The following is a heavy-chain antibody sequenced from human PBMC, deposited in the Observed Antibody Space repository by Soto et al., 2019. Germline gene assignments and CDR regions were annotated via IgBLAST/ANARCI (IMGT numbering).Heavy chain of an antibody. J-gene: IGHJ4*02. CDR3: ARGGTAARIFSY. D-gene: IGHD6-6*01. Sequence: PSETLSLTCAVYCGPFSGYFWSWIRQAPGKGLEWIGEINHSGSTTYNPSLKSRVTISVDTSKNQFSLKLTSVTAADTAVYYCARGGTAARIFSYWGQGTLVTVSS. CDR2: INHSGST. V-gene: IGHV4-34*01. CDR1: CGPFSGYF.